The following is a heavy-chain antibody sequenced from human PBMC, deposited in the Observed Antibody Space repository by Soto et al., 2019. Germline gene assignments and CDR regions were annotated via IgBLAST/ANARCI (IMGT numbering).Heavy chain of an antibody. J-gene: IGHJ6*02. CDR1: GGSFSGYY. Sequence: SQTLSLTCAVYGGSFSGYYWSWIRQPPGKGLEWIGEINHSGSTNYNPSLKSRVTISVDTSKNQFSLKLSSVTAADTAVYYCARAGNYYYGMDVWGQGTTVTVSS. CDR2: INHSGST. V-gene: IGHV4-34*01. CDR3: ARAGNYYYGMDV.